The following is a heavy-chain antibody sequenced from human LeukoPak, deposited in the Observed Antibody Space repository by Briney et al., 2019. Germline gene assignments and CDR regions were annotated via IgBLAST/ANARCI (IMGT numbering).Heavy chain of an antibody. V-gene: IGHV3-30*18. CDR2: ISYDGSNK. Sequence: GGSLRLSCAASGFTFSSYGMHWVRQAPGKGLEWVAVISYDGSNKYYADSVKGRFTISRDNSKNTLYLQMNSLRAEDTAVYYCAKDVSGEKRHYYGMDVWGQGTTVTVSS. CDR1: GFTFSSYG. CDR3: AKDVSGEKRHYYGMDV. D-gene: IGHD1-1*01. J-gene: IGHJ6*02.